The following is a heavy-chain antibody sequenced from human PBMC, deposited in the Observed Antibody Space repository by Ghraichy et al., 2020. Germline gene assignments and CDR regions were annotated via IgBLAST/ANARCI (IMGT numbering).Heavy chain of an antibody. CDR1: GYTLTELS. V-gene: IGHV1-24*01. D-gene: IGHD3-22*01. J-gene: IGHJ4*02. Sequence: ASVKVSCKVSGYTLTELSMHWVRQAPGKGLEWMGGFDPEDGETIYAQKFQGRVTMTEDTSTDTAYMELSSLRSEDTAVYYCATDAVVVDYYDSSGYSSLGYWGQGTLVTVSS. CDR3: ATDAVVVDYYDSSGYSSLGY. CDR2: FDPEDGET.